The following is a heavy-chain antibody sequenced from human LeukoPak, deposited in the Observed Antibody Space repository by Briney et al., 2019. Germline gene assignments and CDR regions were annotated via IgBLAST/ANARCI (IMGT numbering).Heavy chain of an antibody. V-gene: IGHV3-11*06. D-gene: IGHD3-16*01. CDR1: GFTFSDYY. Sequence: GGSLILSCAASGFTFSDYYMSWIRQAPGKGLEWVSYISSSSSDTNYADSVKGRFTISRDNAKNSLYLQMNSLRAEDTAVYYYVFGRLGQDRENWGQGTLVTVSS. CDR3: VFGRLGQDREN. J-gene: IGHJ1*01. CDR2: ISSSSSDT.